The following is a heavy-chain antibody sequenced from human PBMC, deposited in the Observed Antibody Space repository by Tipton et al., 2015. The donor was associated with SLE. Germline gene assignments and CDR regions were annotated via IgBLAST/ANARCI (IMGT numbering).Heavy chain of an antibody. Sequence: TLSLTCKVSGDSISPYYWSWIRQPPGKGLEWIAYVYYSGITKYNPSLKSRVTMSVDTSKNQFSLKLTSVTAADTAVYYCARGGCSGRSCYPYYYGMDVWGPGTTVTVSS. D-gene: IGHD2-15*01. CDR1: GDSISPYY. V-gene: IGHV4-59*12. J-gene: IGHJ6*02. CDR2: VYYSGIT. CDR3: ARGGCSGRSCYPYYYGMDV.